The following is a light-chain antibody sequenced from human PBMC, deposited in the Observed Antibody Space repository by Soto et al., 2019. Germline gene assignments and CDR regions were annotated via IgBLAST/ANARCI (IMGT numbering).Light chain of an antibody. V-gene: IGLV2-14*01. Sequence: QSALTQPASLSGSPGQSITISCTVTSSDIGAYDYVSWFQQHPGKAPKLMMSEVNNRPSGVSNRFSGSKSCNTAYLTISGLQVEDEAEDFCFSFTPTGTHVVGTGTKPTVL. CDR1: SSDIGAYDY. CDR3: FSFTPTGTHV. J-gene: IGLJ1*01. CDR2: EVN.